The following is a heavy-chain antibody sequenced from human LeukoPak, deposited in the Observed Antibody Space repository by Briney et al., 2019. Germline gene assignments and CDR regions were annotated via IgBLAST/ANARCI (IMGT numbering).Heavy chain of an antibody. Sequence: PGGSLRLSCAASGFTLSSYGMHWVRQAPGKGLEWVAVISYDGSNKYYADSVKGRFTISRDNSKNTLYLQMNSLRAEDTAVYYCAKLGGSYGGYWGQGTLVTVSS. D-gene: IGHD1-26*01. CDR3: AKLGGSYGGY. V-gene: IGHV3-30*18. J-gene: IGHJ4*02. CDR2: ISYDGSNK. CDR1: GFTLSSYG.